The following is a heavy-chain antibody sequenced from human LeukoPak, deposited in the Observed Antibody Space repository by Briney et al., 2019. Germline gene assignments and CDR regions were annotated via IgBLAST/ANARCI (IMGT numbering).Heavy chain of an antibody. CDR3: ARVGGYCSSTSCYFFDY. J-gene: IGHJ4*02. V-gene: IGHV4-31*03. CDR1: GGSISSGGYY. D-gene: IGHD2-2*01. CDR2: IYYSGST. Sequence: SVTLSLTCTVSGGSISSGGYYWSWIRQHPGKGLEWIGYIYYSGSTYYNPSLKSRVTISVDTSKNQFSLKLSSVTAADTAVYYCARVGGYCSSTSCYFFDYWGQGTLVTVSS.